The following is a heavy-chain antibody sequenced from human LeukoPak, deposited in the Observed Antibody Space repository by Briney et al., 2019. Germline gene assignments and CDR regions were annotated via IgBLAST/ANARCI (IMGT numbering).Heavy chain of an antibody. V-gene: IGHV3-9*01. J-gene: IGHJ4*02. Sequence: GRSLRLSCAASGFTFDDYAMHWVRQAPGKGLEWVSGISWNSGSIGYAYSVKGRFTISRDNAKNSLYLQMNSLRAEDTALYYCAKDKSATTMVRGVIIGPYFDYWGQGTLVTVSS. D-gene: IGHD3-10*01. CDR3: AKDKSATTMVRGVIIGPYFDY. CDR1: GFTFDDYA. CDR2: ISWNSGSI.